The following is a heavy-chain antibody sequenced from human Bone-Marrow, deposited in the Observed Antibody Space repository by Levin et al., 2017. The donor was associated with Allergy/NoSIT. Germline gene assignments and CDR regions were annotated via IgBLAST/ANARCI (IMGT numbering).Heavy chain of an antibody. CDR3: ARSGYEGNWGGWFDP. Sequence: SETLSLTCTVSGGSIRRYYWSWIRQSPGKGLEWIGYIFDTGSTTYNTSLKSRVTISIDTSKNQFSLRLGSVTAADTAVYYCARSGYEGNWGGWFDPWGQGTLVTVSS. D-gene: IGHD6-25*01. CDR2: IFDTGST. V-gene: IGHV4-4*08. CDR1: GGSIRRYY. J-gene: IGHJ5*02.